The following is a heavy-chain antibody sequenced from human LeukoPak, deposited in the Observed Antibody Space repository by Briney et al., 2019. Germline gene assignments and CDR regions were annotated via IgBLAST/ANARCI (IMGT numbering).Heavy chain of an antibody. D-gene: IGHD2-21*01. V-gene: IGHV4-61*02. CDR3: ARSHYCGGDCYAFDI. CDR2: IYTSGST. CDR1: GGSISSGSYY. Sequence: TSETLSLTCTVSGGSISSGSYYWSWMRQPAGKGLEWIGRIYTSGSTNYNPSLKSRVTISVGTSKNQFSLKLSSVTAADTAVYYRARSHYCGGDCYAFDIWGQGTMVTVSS. J-gene: IGHJ3*02.